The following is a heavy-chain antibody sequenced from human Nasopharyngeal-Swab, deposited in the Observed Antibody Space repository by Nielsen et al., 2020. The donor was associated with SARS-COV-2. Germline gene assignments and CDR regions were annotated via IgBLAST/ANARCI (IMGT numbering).Heavy chain of an antibody. CDR2: INPSGGST. V-gene: IGHV1-46*01. Sequence: ASVQVSCKASGYTFTSYSMHWVRQAPGQGLEWMGIINPSGGSTSYAQKFQGRVTMTRDTSTSTVYMELSSLRSEDTAVYYCARDREMATTWGLFDYWGQGTLVTVSS. CDR3: ARDREMATTWGLFDY. J-gene: IGHJ4*02. D-gene: IGHD5-24*01. CDR1: GYTFTSYS.